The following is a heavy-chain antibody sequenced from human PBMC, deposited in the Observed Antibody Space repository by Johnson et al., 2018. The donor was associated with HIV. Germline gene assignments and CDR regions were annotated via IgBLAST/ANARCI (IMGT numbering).Heavy chain of an antibody. CDR3: ARATYYYDLSGYLTRPRAFDV. CDR2: INWSGASA. J-gene: IGHJ3*01. D-gene: IGHD3-22*01. V-gene: IGHV3-20*04. Sequence: MQLVESGGGLVQPGGSLRLSCAASGFTFGDYDMAWVRVAPGKGLEWVSGINWSGASAGYADSVKGRFTISRDNGKNSLYLEMNSLRAEDTALYYCARATYYYDLSGYLTRPRAFDVWGQGTMVTVSS. CDR1: GFTFGDYD.